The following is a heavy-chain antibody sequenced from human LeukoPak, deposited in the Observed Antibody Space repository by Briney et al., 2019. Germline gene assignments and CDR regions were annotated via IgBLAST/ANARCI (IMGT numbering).Heavy chain of an antibody. CDR1: GYTFTSYG. CDR2: ISAYNGNT. Sequence: ASVKVSCKASGYTFTSYGISGVRQAPGQGLEGLGWISAYNGNTNYAQKLQGRVTMTTDTSTSTAYMELRSLRSDDTAVYYCARDRTRPGWSGYYGEIDYWGQGTLVTVSS. CDR3: ARDRTRPGWSGYYGEIDY. D-gene: IGHD3-3*01. V-gene: IGHV1-18*01. J-gene: IGHJ4*02.